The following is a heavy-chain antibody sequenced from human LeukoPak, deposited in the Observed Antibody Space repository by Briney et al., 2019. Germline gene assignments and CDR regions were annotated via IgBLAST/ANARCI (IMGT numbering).Heavy chain of an antibody. CDR3: ASLRTHSAVPAAIIDYYGMDV. CDR2: INHSGST. Sequence: SETLSLTCAVYGGSFSGYYWSWIRQPPGKGLNWIGEINHSGSTNYNPSLKSRVTISVDTSKNQFSLKLSSVPAADTAVYYCASLRTHSAVPAAIIDYYGMDVWGQGTTVTVSS. D-gene: IGHD2-2*01. J-gene: IGHJ6*02. CDR1: GGSFSGYY. V-gene: IGHV4-34*01.